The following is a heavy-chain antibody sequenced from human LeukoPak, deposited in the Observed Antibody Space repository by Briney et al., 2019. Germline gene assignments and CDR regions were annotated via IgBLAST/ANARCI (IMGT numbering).Heavy chain of an antibody. V-gene: IGHV3-53*01. CDR3: ARKGRGYDAFDI. Sequence: GGSLRLSCAASGFAVGSNSMSWVRQAPGKGLQWVSVVYTGGSTHYADSVKGRFTISRDNSKNTVDLQMRSLRAEDTAVYYCARKGRGYDAFDIWGQGTMVTVSS. D-gene: IGHD3-10*01. CDR1: GFAVGSNS. CDR2: VYTGGST. J-gene: IGHJ3*02.